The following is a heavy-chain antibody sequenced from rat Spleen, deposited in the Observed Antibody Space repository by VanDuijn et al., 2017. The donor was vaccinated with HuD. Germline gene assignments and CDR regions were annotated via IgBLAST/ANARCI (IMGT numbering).Heavy chain of an antibody. CDR3: GRDNNYKAY. D-gene: IGHD1-10*01. Sequence: EVQLQESGPGLVKPSQSLSLTCSVTDYSITSNYWDWIRKFPGNKMEWIGHISYSGSTNYNPSLKSRISITRDTSKNQFFLQVNSVTTEDTATYYCGRDNNYKAYWGQGVMVTVSS. CDR2: ISYSGST. V-gene: IGHV3-1*01. CDR1: DYSITSNY. J-gene: IGHJ2*01.